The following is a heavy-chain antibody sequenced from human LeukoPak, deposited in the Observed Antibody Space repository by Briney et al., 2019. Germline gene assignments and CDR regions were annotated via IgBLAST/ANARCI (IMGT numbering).Heavy chain of an antibody. J-gene: IGHJ1*01. V-gene: IGHV3-23*01. CDR2: ISGSGDST. Sequence: PGGSLRLSCAASGFTFSGYAMTWVRQAPGKGLEWVSSISGSGDSTYYADSVKGRFTISRDNSKNTLYLQMNSLRAEDTAVYYCTTIARRALYFQHWGQGTLVTVSS. CDR3: TTIARRALYFQH. CDR1: GFTFSGYA. D-gene: IGHD6-6*01.